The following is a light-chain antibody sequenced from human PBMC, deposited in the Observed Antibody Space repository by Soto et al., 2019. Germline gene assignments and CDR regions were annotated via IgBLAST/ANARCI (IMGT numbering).Light chain of an antibody. CDR1: SSNIGSNT. CDR2: SND. CDR3: AAWDDSLNGWV. Sequence: QSVLTQAPSASGTPGQPVTISCSGSSSNIGSNTVTWYQQVPGTAPKLLIYSNDQRPSGVPYRFSGSKSATSASLAIAGLQSEDEADYYCAAWDDSLNGWVFGGGTQLTVL. V-gene: IGLV1-44*01. J-gene: IGLJ3*02.